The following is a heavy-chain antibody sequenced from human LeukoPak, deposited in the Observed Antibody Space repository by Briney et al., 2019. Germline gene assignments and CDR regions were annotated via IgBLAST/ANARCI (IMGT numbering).Heavy chain of an antibody. J-gene: IGHJ4*02. CDR1: GFSFSSYA. D-gene: IGHD3-22*01. CDR2: ISGRGGNT. CDR3: ARDRSRITMTVAVTRGYYFDY. V-gene: IGHV3-23*01. Sequence: PGGSLRLSCATSGFSFSSYAMSWVRQAPGKGLEWVSGISGRGGNTNYADSVKGRFTISRDNSKNTLYLQMNSLRAEDTAIYYCARDRSRITMTVAVTRGYYFDYWGQGTLVTVSS.